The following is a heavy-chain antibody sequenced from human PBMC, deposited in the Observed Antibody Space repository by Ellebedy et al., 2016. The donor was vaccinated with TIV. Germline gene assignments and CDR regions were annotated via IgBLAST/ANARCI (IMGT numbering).Heavy chain of an antibody. CDR3: AKDGSSRDYGDYFDY. J-gene: IGHJ4*02. CDR2: ISFDGNNA. D-gene: IGHD4-17*01. CDR1: GFTFSSST. Sequence: GESLKISXAASGFTFSSSTMHWVRQAPGKGLEWVAVISFDGNNAYFSDSVRGRFTISRDNSKNTLYLQMNSLRGDDTAVYYCAKDGSSRDYGDYFDYWGQGTLVTVSS. V-gene: IGHV3-30-3*01.